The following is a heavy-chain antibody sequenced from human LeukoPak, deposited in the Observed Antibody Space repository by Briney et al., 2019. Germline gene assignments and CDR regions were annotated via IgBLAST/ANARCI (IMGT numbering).Heavy chain of an antibody. CDR3: ASLGGGFFGEFFQRPSDY. J-gene: IGHJ4*02. D-gene: IGHD3-10*01. CDR1: GFTFSSYA. V-gene: IGHV3-30-3*01. Sequence: GGSLRLSCAASGFTFSSYAMHWVRQAPGKGLEWVAVISYDGSNKYYADSVKGRFTISRDNSKNTLYLQMNSLRAGDTAVYFCASLGGGFFGEFFQRPSDYWGQGTLVTVSS. CDR2: ISYDGSNK.